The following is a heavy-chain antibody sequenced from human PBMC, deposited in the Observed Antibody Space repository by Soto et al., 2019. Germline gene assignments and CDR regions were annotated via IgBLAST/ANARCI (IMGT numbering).Heavy chain of an antibody. CDR3: ARGYYDSSGACFDP. CDR1: GGSISSYY. V-gene: IGHV4-59*01. Sequence: SETLSLTCTVSGGSISSYYWSWIRQPPGKGLEWIGYIYYSGSTNYNPSLKSRVTISVDTSKNQFSLKLSSVTAADTAVYYCARGYYDSSGACFDPWGQGTLVTVSS. J-gene: IGHJ5*02. CDR2: IYYSGST. D-gene: IGHD3-22*01.